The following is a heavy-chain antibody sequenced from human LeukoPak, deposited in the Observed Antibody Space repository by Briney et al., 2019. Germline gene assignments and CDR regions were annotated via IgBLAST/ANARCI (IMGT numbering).Heavy chain of an antibody. D-gene: IGHD4-11*01. CDR2: ISSSVSTR. J-gene: IGHJ4*02. V-gene: IGHV3-11*01. Sequence: GGSLRLSCAASGFTFSDYYTSCIRQAPGKGLEWVSYISSSVSTRYYADSVKCRFTISRDNAKNSLYLQMNSLRAEDTAVYYCARDGDDYDYWGQGTLVTVSS. CDR1: GFTFSDYY. CDR3: ARDGDDYDY.